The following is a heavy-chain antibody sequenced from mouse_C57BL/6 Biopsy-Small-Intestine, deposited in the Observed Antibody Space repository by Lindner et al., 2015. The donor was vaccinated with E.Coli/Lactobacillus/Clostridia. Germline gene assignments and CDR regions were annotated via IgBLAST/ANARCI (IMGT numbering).Heavy chain of an antibody. CDR3: ARGDDGYHLFAY. Sequence: VQLQESGGDLVKPGGSLKLSCAASGFTFSSYGMSWVRQTPDKRLEWVATISSGGSYTYYPDSVKGRFTISRDNAKNTLYLQMSSLKSEDTAMYFCARGDDGYHLFAYWGQGTLVTVSA. J-gene: IGHJ3*01. CDR2: ISSGGSYT. D-gene: IGHD2-3*01. CDR1: GFTFSSYG. V-gene: IGHV5-6*01.